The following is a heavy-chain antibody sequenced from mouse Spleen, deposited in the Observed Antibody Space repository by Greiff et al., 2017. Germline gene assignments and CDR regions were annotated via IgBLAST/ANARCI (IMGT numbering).Heavy chain of an antibody. CDR1: GYSFTGYY. V-gene: IGHV1-42*01. CDR2: INPNNGGT. Sequence: VQLQQSGPELVKPGASVKISCKASGYSFTGYYMNWVKQSPEKSLEWIGEINPNNGGTSYNQKFKGKATLTVDKSSSTAYMELRSLTSEDSAVYYCAARNYYGSSWFAYWGQGTLVTVSA. J-gene: IGHJ3*01. D-gene: IGHD1-1*01. CDR3: AARNYYGSSWFAY.